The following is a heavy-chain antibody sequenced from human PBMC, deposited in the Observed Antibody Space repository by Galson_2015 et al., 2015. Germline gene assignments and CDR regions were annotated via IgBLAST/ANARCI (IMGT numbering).Heavy chain of an antibody. CDR1: GDSVSSDSAA. Sequence: CAISGDSVSSDSAAWIWIRQSPSRGFEWLGRTYYRSKWFNDYAVSVKSRITINPDTSKNQFSLQMNSVTPEDTAVYYCGRDLGATDAFDIWGQGTMVTVSS. CDR3: GRDLGATDAFDI. J-gene: IGHJ3*02. V-gene: IGHV6-1*01. CDR2: TYYRSKWFN. D-gene: IGHD1-26*01.